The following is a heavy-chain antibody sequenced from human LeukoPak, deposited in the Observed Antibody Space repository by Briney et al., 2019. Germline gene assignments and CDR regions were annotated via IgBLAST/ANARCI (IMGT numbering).Heavy chain of an antibody. J-gene: IGHJ4*02. D-gene: IGHD5-12*01. CDR2: IYTSGST. CDR1: GGSISSGSYY. Sequence: SQTLSLTCTVSGGSISSGSYYWSWIRQPAGKGLEWIGRIYTSGSTNYNPSLKSRVTISVDTSKNQFSLKLSSVTAADTAVYYCARDGLAGGYDSDHWGQGTLVTVSP. CDR3: ARDGLAGGYDSDH. V-gene: IGHV4-61*02.